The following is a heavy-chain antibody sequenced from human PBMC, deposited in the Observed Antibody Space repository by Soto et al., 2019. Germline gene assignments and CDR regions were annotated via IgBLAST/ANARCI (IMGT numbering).Heavy chain of an antibody. CDR2: INHSGST. Sequence: PSETLSLTCAVYGGSFSGYYWSWIRQPPGKGLEWIGEINHSGSTNYNPSLKSRVTISVDTSKNQFSLKLSSVTAADTAVYYCARIRIAARGSYYYYYYGMDVWGQGTTVT. CDR3: ARIRIAARGSYYYYYYGMDV. J-gene: IGHJ6*02. CDR1: GGSFSGYY. V-gene: IGHV4-34*01. D-gene: IGHD6-6*01.